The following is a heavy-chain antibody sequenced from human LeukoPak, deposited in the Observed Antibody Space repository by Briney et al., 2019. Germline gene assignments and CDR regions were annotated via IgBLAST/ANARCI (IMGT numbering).Heavy chain of an antibody. J-gene: IGHJ4*02. D-gene: IGHD6-6*01. V-gene: IGHV4-59*01. CDR3: ARASHAGPLAARTFDY. Sequence: SETLSLTCIVSGGSIRSYYWSWIRQPPGKGLEWIGYIYYSGSTNYSPSLKSRVTISVDTSKNQFSLKLSSVTAADTAVYYCARASHAGPLAARTFDYWGQGTLVTVSS. CDR2: IYYSGST. CDR1: GGSIRSYY.